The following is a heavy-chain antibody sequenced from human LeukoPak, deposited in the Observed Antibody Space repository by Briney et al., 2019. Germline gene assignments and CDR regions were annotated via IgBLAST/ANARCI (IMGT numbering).Heavy chain of an antibody. CDR1: GFSFSDSA. D-gene: IGHD3-3*01. J-gene: IGHJ5*02. V-gene: IGHV3-23*01. CDR2: ISDTGGRT. Sequence: GGSLRLSCAASGFSFSDSAASWVRHSPGEGLKWVSSISDTGGRTYYADSVKGRFTITRDNSRNTVNLQMNSLRAGDTARYYCAKGGQDFDFWRCDLWGQGILVIVSS. CDR3: AKGGQDFDFWRCDL.